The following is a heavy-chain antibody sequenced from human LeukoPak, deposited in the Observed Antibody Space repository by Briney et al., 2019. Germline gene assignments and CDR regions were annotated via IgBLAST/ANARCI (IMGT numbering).Heavy chain of an antibody. Sequence: QTGGSLRLSCAASGFTFRSYSMNWVRQAPGQGLEWISYITSGSSSIDYADSVQGRFTISRDNAKNSLYLQMNSLKDEDTAVYYCARGTGSGNWLIDYWGQGTLVTVSS. V-gene: IGHV3-48*02. CDR2: ITSGSSSI. D-gene: IGHD1-14*01. CDR1: GFTFRSYS. J-gene: IGHJ4*02. CDR3: ARGTGSGNWLIDY.